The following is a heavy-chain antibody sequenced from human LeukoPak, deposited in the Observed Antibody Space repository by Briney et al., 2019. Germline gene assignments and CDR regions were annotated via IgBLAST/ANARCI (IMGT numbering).Heavy chain of an antibody. CDR3: ARDRGIVGAKPIFDN. V-gene: IGHV1-18*01. D-gene: IGHD1-26*01. CDR1: GYTFTSYN. CDR2: ISAYSGNT. Sequence: GASVKVSCKTSGYTFTSYNINWVRQAPGQALEWMGWISAYSGNTNYAQKLQGRVTMTTDTSTNTAYMDLRGLISDDTAVYYCARDRGIVGAKPIFDNWGQGTLVTVSS. J-gene: IGHJ4*02.